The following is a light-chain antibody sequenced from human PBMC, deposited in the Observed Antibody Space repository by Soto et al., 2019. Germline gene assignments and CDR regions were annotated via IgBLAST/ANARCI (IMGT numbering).Light chain of an antibody. Sequence: QPVLTQSPSASASLGASVKLTCALSSGHSSYAIAWHQQQPEKGPRALMKLNSDGSHTRGDGIPDRFSGSSSGAERYLTISSLQSEDAADYYCQTWGTGILVFGGGTKLTVL. V-gene: IGLV4-69*01. CDR2: LNSDGSH. J-gene: IGLJ3*02. CDR1: SGHSSYA. CDR3: QTWGTGILV.